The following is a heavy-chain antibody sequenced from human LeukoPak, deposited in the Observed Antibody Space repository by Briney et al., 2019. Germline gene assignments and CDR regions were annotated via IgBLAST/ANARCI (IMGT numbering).Heavy chain of an antibody. CDR3: ATPSKVSYYDSSGYYYGSPD. CDR1: GFTFSSYA. J-gene: IGHJ4*02. CDR2: ISGSGGST. V-gene: IGHV3-23*01. D-gene: IGHD3-22*01. Sequence: GGSLRLSCAASGFTFSSYAMSWVRQAPGKGLEWVSAISGSGGSTYYADSVKGRFTISRDNSKNTLYLQMNSLRAEDTAVYYCATPSKVSYYDSSGYYYGSPDWGQGTLVTVSS.